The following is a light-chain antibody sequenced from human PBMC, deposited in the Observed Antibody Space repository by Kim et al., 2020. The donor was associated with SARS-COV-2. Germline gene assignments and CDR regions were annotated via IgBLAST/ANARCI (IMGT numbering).Light chain of an antibody. CDR1: NIGTYS. V-gene: IGLV3-21*01. Sequence: SYELTQPPSVSVAPGQTATITCGGNNIGTYSVHWYQQKPGQAPVLVIYYDRDRPSGIPERFSGSHSGDTATLTISRVDAGDEADYYCQVWDSNIDHYVFGSGNKVTVL. CDR2: YDR. J-gene: IGLJ1*01. CDR3: QVWDSNIDHYV.